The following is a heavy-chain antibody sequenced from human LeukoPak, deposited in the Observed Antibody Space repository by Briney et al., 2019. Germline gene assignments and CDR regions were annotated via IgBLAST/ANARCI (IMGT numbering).Heavy chain of an antibody. V-gene: IGHV1-2*02. D-gene: IGHD3-22*01. CDR2: INPNSGGT. Sequence: ASVKVSCKASGYTFTGYYMHWVRQAPGQGLEWMGWINPNSGGTNYAQKFQGRVTMTRDTSISTAYMELSRLRSDDTAVYYCARYHDSSGYYYEGFDYWGQGTLVTVSP. CDR3: ARYHDSSGYYYEGFDY. J-gene: IGHJ4*02. CDR1: GYTFTGYY.